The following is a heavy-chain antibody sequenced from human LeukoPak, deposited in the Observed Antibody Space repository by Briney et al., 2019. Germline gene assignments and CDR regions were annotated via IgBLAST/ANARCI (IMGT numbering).Heavy chain of an antibody. CDR3: ARDVPYYGHDAFDI. D-gene: IGHD3-10*01. V-gene: IGHV4-59*01. Sequence: SETLSLTCTVSGGSISSYYWSWIRQPPGKGLEWIGYIYYSGSTNYNPSLKSRVTISVDTSKNQFSLKLSSVTAADTAVYYCARDVPYYGHDAFDIWGQGTMVTVSS. CDR2: IYYSGST. J-gene: IGHJ3*02. CDR1: GGSISSYY.